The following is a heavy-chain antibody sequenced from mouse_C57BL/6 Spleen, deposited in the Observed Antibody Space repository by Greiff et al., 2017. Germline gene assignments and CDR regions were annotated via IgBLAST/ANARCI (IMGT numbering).Heavy chain of an antibody. V-gene: IGHV5-6*01. CDR2: ISSGGSYT. CDR1: GFTFSSYG. D-gene: IGHD3-2*02. J-gene: IGHJ2*01. Sequence: EVMLVESGGDLVKPGGSLKLSCAASGFTFSSYGMSWVRQTPDKRLEWVATISSGGSYTYYPDSVKGRFTISRDNAKNTLYLQMSSLKSEDTAMYYCARHEQDSSGYGYWGQGTTLTVSS. CDR3: ARHEQDSSGYGY.